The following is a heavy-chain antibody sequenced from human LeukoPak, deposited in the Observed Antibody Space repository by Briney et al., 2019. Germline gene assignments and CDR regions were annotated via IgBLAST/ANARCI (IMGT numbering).Heavy chain of an antibody. CDR1: GYSISSGYY. J-gene: IGHJ4*02. CDR3: ASSSAAGIQFDY. D-gene: IGHD6-13*01. CDR2: IYHSGST. V-gene: IGHV4-38-2*02. Sequence: SETLSLTCTVSGYSISSGYYWGWIRQPPGKGLEWIGSIYHSGSTYYNPSLKSRVTISVDTSKNQFSLKLSSVTAADTAVYYCASSSAAGIQFDYWGQGTLVTVSS.